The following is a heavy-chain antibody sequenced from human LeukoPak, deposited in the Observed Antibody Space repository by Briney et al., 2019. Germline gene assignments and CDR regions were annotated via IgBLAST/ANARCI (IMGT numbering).Heavy chain of an antibody. V-gene: IGHV1-46*03. CDR3: ARGPGRYDFWSGYPSGVYDY. CDR1: GYTFTSYY. D-gene: IGHD3-3*01. CDR2: INPSGGST. J-gene: IGHJ4*02. Sequence: GASVKVSCKASGYTFTSYYMHWVRQAPGQGLEWMGIINPSGGSTSYAQKFQGRVTMTRDTSTSTVYMEMSRLRCEDTAVYYCARGPGRYDFWSGYPSGVYDYWGQGTLVTVSS.